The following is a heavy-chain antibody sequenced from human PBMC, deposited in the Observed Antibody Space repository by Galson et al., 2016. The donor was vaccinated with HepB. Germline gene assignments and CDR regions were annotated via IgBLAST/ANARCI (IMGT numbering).Heavy chain of an antibody. CDR3: ARDRLTSVTRHWTGTTYSYYGMDV. CDR2: ISYDGSNK. D-gene: IGHD1-14*01. J-gene: IGHJ6*02. V-gene: IGHV3-30*03. Sequence: SLRLSCAASGFTFSSYGMHWVRQAPGKGLEWVAVISYDGSNKYYADSVKGRFTISRDNARNSLDLQVNGLRADDTAVYYCARDRLTSVTRHWTGTTYSYYGMDVWGQGTTVTVSS. CDR1: GFTFSSYG.